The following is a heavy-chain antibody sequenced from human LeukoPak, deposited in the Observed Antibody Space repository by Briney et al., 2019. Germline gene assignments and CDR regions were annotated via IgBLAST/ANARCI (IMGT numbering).Heavy chain of an antibody. CDR1: GFTFSSYA. CDR2: ISGSGGST. J-gene: IGHJ4*02. V-gene: IGHV3-23*01. CDR3: AQARSAVVVGANNY. D-gene: IGHD2-15*01. Sequence: GGSQRLSCAASGFTFSSYAMSWVRQGPGKGLEWVSSISGSGGSTNYGDSVKGRFTISRDNSENTLYLQMNSLRAEDTAIYYCAQARSAVVVGANNYWGQGTLVTVSS.